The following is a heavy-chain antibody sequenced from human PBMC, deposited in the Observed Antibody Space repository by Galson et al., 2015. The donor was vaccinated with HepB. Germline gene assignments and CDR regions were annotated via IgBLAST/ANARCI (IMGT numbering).Heavy chain of an antibody. CDR3: ARDFYASTYYDILTGYSSYYYYYGMDV. J-gene: IGHJ6*02. CDR1: GFTFSSYA. Sequence: SLRLSCAASGFTFSSYAMHWVRQAPGKGLEWVAVISYDGSNKYYADSVKGRFTISRDNSKNTLYLQMNSLRAEDTAVYYCARDFYASTYYDILTGYSSYYYYYGMDVWGQGTTVTVSS. CDR2: ISYDGSNK. V-gene: IGHV3-30-3*01. D-gene: IGHD3-9*01.